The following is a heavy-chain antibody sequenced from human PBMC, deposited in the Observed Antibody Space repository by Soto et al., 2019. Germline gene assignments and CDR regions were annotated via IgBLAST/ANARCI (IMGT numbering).Heavy chain of an antibody. CDR3: ASSNIAAAGFYYYGMDV. CDR2: IYYSGSP. D-gene: IGHD6-13*01. V-gene: IGHV4-59*01. J-gene: IGHJ6*02. Sequence: SETLSLTCTVSGGSISSYYWGWIRQPPGKGLEWIGYIYYSGSPNYNPSLKSRVTISVDTSKNQFSLKLSSVTAADTAVYYCASSNIAAAGFYYYGMDVWGRGTTVTVSS. CDR1: GGSISSYY.